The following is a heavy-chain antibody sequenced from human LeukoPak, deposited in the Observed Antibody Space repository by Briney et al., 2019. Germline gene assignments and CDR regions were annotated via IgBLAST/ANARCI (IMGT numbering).Heavy chain of an antibody. D-gene: IGHD5-24*01. J-gene: IGHJ4*02. Sequence: GASVKVPCKAFGYTFIGYYMHWVRQAPGQGLEWMGWINPNSGGTNYAQKFQGRVTMTRDTSISTAYMELSRLRSDDTAVYYGASGDGYNLGYWGQGTLVTVSS. V-gene: IGHV1-2*02. CDR1: GYTFIGYY. CDR3: ASGDGYNLGY. CDR2: INPNSGGT.